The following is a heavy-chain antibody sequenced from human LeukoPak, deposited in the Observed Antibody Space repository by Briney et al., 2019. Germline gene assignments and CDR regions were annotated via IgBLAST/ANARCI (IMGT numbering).Heavy chain of an antibody. CDR2: IYYSGSGSI. Sequence: SETLSLTCTVSGASISSGSDYWGWIRQPPGKGLEWIGSIYYSGSGSIYYNPSLEGRVTISVDTSKNQFSLKLSSVTAADTAVYYCARDRRGYFDYWGQGTLVTVSS. CDR3: ARDRRGYFDY. V-gene: IGHV4-39*07. CDR1: GASISSGSDY. J-gene: IGHJ4*02.